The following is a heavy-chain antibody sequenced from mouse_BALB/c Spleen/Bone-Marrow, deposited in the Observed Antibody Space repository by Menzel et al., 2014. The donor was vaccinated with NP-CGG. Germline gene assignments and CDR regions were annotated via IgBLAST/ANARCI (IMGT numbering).Heavy chain of an antibody. CDR1: GYTFTDYA. V-gene: IGHV1S137*01. CDR3: ARDAMDY. Sequence: QVQLQQSGAELVRPGVSVKISCKGSGYTFTDYAMHWVKQSHAKSLEWIGVISTYYGDASYNQKFKGKATMTVDKSSSTAYMELARLASEDSAIYYCARDAMDYWGQGTSVTVSS. CDR2: ISTYYGDA. J-gene: IGHJ4*01.